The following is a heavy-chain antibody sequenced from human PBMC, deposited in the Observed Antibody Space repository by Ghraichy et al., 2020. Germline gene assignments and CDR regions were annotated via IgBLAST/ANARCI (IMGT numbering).Heavy chain of an antibody. D-gene: IGHD6-13*01. CDR1: GFTFSSYT. J-gene: IGHJ5*02. CDR3: ARDGYSSYNWFDP. CDR2: ISGSSSYI. Sequence: WGSLRLSCAASGFTFSSYTMNWVRQAPGKGLEWVSTISGSSSYIYYPESLKGRFTISRDNAKNSLYLQMNTLRAEDTAVYYCARDGYSSYNWFDPWGQGTLVTVSS. V-gene: IGHV3-21*01.